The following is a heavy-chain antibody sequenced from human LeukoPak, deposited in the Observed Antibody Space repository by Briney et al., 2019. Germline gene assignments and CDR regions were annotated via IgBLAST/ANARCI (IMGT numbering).Heavy chain of an antibody. CDR3: AKPPYSSGWIHLDY. J-gene: IGHJ4*02. CDR2: ISGSGGST. Sequence: PGGSLRLSCAASGFTFSSYAMSWVRQALGKGLEWVSAISGSGGSTYYADSVKGRFTISRDNSKNTLYLQMNSLRAEDTAVYYCAKPPYSSGWIHLDYWGQGTLVTVSS. D-gene: IGHD6-19*01. CDR1: GFTFSSYA. V-gene: IGHV3-23*01.